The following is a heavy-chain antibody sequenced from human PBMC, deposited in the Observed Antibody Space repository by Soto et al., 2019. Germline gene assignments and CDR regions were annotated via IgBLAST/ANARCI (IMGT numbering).Heavy chain of an antibody. CDR1: GGSFSGYY. CDR2: INHSGST. D-gene: IGHD1-26*01. Sequence: SETLSLTCAVYGGSFSGYYWSWIRQPPGKGLEWIGEINHSGSTNYNPSLKSRVTISVDRSKNQFSLKLSSVTAADTAVYYCAAGGALPRYYWGQGTLVTVSS. J-gene: IGHJ4*02. V-gene: IGHV4-34*01. CDR3: AAGGALPRYY.